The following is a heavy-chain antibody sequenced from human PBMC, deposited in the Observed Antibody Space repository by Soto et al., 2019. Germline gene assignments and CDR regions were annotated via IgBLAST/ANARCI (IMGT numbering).Heavy chain of an antibody. D-gene: IGHD3-3*01. CDR1: GYTFTSYD. J-gene: IGHJ4*02. CDR3: ARAIFPYYDFWSGYFDY. V-gene: IGHV1-8*01. Sequence: QVQLVQSGAEVKKPGASVKDSCKASGYTFTSYDINWVRQATRQGLEWMGWMNPNSGNTGYAQKFQGRVTMTRNTSISTAYMELSSLRSEDTAVYYCARAIFPYYDFWSGYFDYWGQGTLVTVSS. CDR2: MNPNSGNT.